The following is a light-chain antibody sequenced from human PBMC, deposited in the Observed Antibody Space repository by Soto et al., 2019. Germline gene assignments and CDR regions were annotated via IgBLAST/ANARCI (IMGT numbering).Light chain of an antibody. CDR3: QQYDTSPRT. Sequence: EIVLTQSPGTLSLSPGERATLSYRASQSLSSNYLAWHQQKTGQAPRLLIYGASSRATGIPDRFSGSGSGTDFTLTITRLEPEDFAVYYCQQYDTSPRTFGQGTKVEIK. V-gene: IGKV3-20*01. J-gene: IGKJ1*01. CDR2: GAS. CDR1: QSLSSNY.